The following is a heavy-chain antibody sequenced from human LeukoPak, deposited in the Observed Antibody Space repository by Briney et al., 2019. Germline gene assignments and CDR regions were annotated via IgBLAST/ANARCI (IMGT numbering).Heavy chain of an antibody. CDR2: IGGSAGNT. J-gene: IGHJ4*02. Sequence: GSLRLSCGASGFTFSNYAMSWVRQAPGKGLEWVSAIGGSAGNTYYADSVKGRFTISRDNSKNTLYLQMNSLRAEDTAVYYCAKLSSSWYNDYWGQGTLVTVSS. V-gene: IGHV3-23*01. D-gene: IGHD6-13*01. CDR1: GFTFSNYA. CDR3: AKLSSSWYNDY.